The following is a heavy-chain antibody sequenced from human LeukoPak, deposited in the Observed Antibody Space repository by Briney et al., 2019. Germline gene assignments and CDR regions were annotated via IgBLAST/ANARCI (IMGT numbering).Heavy chain of an antibody. CDR3: ASPSAPYYYDSSGYLGMDV. J-gene: IGHJ6*02. Sequence: SETLSLTCTVSGGSISSYYWSWIRQPPGKGLEWIGYIYYSGSTNYNPSLKSRVAISVDTSKNQFSLKLSSVTAADTAVYYCASPSAPYYYDSSGYLGMDVWGQGTTVTVPS. D-gene: IGHD3-22*01. V-gene: IGHV4-59*08. CDR1: GGSISSYY. CDR2: IYYSGST.